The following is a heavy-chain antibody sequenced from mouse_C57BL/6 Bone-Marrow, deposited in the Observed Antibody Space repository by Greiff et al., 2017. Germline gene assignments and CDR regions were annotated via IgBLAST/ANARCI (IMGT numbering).Heavy chain of an antibody. J-gene: IGHJ4*01. CDR3: AKKSHPVNYAMDY. Sequence: VQLQQSGPGLVQPSQSLSITCTVSGFSLTSYGVHWVRQSPGKGLEWLGVIWRGGSTDYNAAFMSRLSITKDNSKSQVFFQMNSLQADDTAIYYCAKKSHPVNYAMDYWGQGTSVTVSS. CDR1: GFSLTSYG. D-gene: IGHD2-5*01. V-gene: IGHV2-5*01. CDR2: IWRGGST.